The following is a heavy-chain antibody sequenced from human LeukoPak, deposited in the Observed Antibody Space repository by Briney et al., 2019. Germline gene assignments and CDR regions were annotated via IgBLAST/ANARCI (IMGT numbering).Heavy chain of an antibody. D-gene: IGHD1-26*01. CDR1: GFTFSSYG. Sequence: GGSLRLSCAASGFTFSSYGMHWVRQAPGKGLEWVAVISYDGSNKYYADSVKGRFTISRDNSKNTLYLQMNGLRAEDTAVYYCARVGQGEWFFDLWGRGTLVTVSS. CDR3: ARVGQGEWFFDL. V-gene: IGHV3-30*03. J-gene: IGHJ2*01. CDR2: ISYDGSNK.